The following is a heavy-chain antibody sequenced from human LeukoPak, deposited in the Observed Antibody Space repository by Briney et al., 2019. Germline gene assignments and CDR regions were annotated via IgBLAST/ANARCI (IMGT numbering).Heavy chain of an antibody. D-gene: IGHD3-9*01. CDR3: ARLDYDILTGGVDY. CDR1: GGTFGSYA. CDR2: IIPIFGTA. V-gene: IGHV1-69*05. J-gene: IGHJ4*02. Sequence: SVKVSCKASGGTFGSYAISWVRQAPGQGLEWMGGIIPIFGTANYAQKFQGRVTITTDESTSTAYMELSSLRSEDTAVYYCARLDYDILTGGVDYWGQGTLVTVSS.